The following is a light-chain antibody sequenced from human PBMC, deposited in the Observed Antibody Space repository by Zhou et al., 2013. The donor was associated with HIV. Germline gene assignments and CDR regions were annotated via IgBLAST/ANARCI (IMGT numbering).Light chain of an antibody. J-gene: IGKJ5*01. CDR1: QSISSW. Sequence: DIQMTQSPSTLSASVGDRVTITCRASQSISSWLAWYQQKPGKAPNLLIYKASSLESGVPSRFSGSGSGTEFTLTITSLQPDDFATYYCQQYSTYSITFGQGTRLDIK. CDR2: KAS. V-gene: IGKV1-5*03. CDR3: QQYSTYSIT.